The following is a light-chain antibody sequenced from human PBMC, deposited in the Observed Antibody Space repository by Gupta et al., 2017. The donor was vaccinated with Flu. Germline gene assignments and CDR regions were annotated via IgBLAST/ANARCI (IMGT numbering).Light chain of an antibody. CDR1: SSDVGRYAY. J-gene: IGLJ1*01. V-gene: IGLV2-14*03. CDR3: SSYTSSSTLYV. Sequence: QSALTQPASVPGSPGQSITISCTGTSSDVGRYAYVSWFQQHPDKAPKLIIFDVSSRPSGISHRFSGSKSGNTASLTISGLQADDEADYYCSSYTSSSTLYVFGTGTKVTVL. CDR2: DVS.